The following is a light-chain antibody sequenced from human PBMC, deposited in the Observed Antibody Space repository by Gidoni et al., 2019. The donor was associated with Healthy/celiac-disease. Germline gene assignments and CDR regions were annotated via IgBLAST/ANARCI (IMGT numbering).Light chain of an antibody. CDR3: QQYHSYST. Sequence: DIQMTQSPSTLSASVGDRVTITCRASRSISSWLAWYQQKPGKAPKLLIYKASSLESGVPSRFSGSGSGTEFTLTISSLQPDDFATYYCQQYHSYSTFXQXTKVEIK. V-gene: IGKV1-5*03. J-gene: IGKJ1*01. CDR1: RSISSW. CDR2: KAS.